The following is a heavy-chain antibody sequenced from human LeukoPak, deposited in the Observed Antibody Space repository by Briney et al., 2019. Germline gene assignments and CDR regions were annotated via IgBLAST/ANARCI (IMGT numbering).Heavy chain of an antibody. Sequence: GASVKVSCKASGYTFTSYGISWVRQAPGQGLEWMGWISAYNGNTNYAQKLQGRVTMTTDTSTSTAYMELRSLRSDDTAVYYCARVPPPRYCSGGSCYSGTGLDYWGQGTLVTVSS. D-gene: IGHD2-15*01. V-gene: IGHV1-18*01. CDR3: ARVPPPRYCSGGSCYSGTGLDY. J-gene: IGHJ4*02. CDR1: GYTFTSYG. CDR2: ISAYNGNT.